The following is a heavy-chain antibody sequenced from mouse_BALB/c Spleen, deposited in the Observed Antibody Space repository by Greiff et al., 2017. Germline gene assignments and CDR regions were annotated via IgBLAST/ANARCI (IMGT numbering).Heavy chain of an antibody. Sequence: VQLKESGPGLVKPSQSLSLTCTVTGYSITSDYAWNWIRQFPGNKLEWMGYISYSGSTSYNPSLKSRISITRDTSKNQFFLQLNSVTTEDTATYYCARSGGYGNYWYFDVWGAGTTVTVSS. CDR3: ARSGGYGNYWYFDV. J-gene: IGHJ1*01. V-gene: IGHV3-2*02. CDR1: GYSITSDYA. D-gene: IGHD2-1*01. CDR2: ISYSGST.